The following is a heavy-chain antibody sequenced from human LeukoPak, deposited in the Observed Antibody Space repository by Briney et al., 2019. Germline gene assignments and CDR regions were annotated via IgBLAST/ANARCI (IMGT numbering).Heavy chain of an antibody. V-gene: IGHV3-23*01. Sequence: GGSLRLSCAASGFTFSSYAMSWVRQAPGKGLEWVSAISGSGGSTYYADSVKGRFTISRDNSKSTLALQMTSLRVDDTAVYYCVRFTGYSSSWYELDYWGQGTLVTVSS. CDR1: GFTFSSYA. D-gene: IGHD6-13*01. J-gene: IGHJ4*02. CDR2: ISGSGGST. CDR3: VRFTGYSSSWYELDY.